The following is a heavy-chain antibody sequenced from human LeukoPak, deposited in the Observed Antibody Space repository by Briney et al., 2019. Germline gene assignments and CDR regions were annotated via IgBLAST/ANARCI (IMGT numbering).Heavy chain of an antibody. Sequence: PGGSLRLSCAASGFTVSSNYMSWVRQAPGKGLEWVSVIYSSGSTYCADSVKGRFTISRDNSKNTSYLQMNSLRAEDTAVYYCARDHPNGGGHDYWGQGTLVTVSS. CDR1: GFTVSSNY. V-gene: IGHV3-53*01. CDR2: IYSSGST. J-gene: IGHJ4*02. CDR3: ARDHPNGGGHDY. D-gene: IGHD2-8*01.